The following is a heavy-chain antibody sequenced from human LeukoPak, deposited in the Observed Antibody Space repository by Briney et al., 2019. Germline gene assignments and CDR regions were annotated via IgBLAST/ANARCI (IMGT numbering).Heavy chain of an antibody. CDR1: GGSIRSYN. V-gene: IGHV4-4*07. J-gene: IGHJ3*02. CDR2: IYTSGST. CDR3: ARDHSNADAFDI. D-gene: IGHD4-11*01. Sequence: PSEALSLTCTVSGGSIRSYNWSWIRQPAGKGLEWIGRIYTSGSTNYNPSLKSRVTMSVDTSKNQFSLKLSSVTAADTAVYYCARDHSNADAFDIWGQGTMVTVSS.